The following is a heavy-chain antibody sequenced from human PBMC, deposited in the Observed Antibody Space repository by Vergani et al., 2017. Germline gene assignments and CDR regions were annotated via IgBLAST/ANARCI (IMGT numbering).Heavy chain of an antibody. CDR1: GGSISSSSYY. CDR2: IYYSWST. CDR3: ASGPWLVIIYDY. D-gene: IGHD3-3*01. Sequence: QLQLQESGPGLVKPSETLSLTCTVSGGSISSSSYYWGWIRQPQGEGLEWIGSIYYSWSTYYNPSLKSRVTISVDTSKNQFSRKLSSVTAADTAVYYCASGPWLVIIYDYWGQGTLVTVSS. V-gene: IGHV4-39*01. J-gene: IGHJ4*02.